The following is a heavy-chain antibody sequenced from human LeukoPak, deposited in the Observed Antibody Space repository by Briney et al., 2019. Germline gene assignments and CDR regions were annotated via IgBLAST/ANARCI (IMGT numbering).Heavy chain of an antibody. CDR2: ISSNGGST. CDR1: GFTFSSYA. CDR3: ARVGWNYEGYYYYYMDV. V-gene: IGHV3-64*01. Sequence: GGSLRLSCAASGFTFSSYAMHWVRQAPGKGLEYVSAISSNGGSTYYANSVKGRFTISRDNSKNTLYLQMGSLRAEDMAVYYCARVGWNYEGYYYYYMDVWGKGTTVTVSS. J-gene: IGHJ6*03. D-gene: IGHD1-7*01.